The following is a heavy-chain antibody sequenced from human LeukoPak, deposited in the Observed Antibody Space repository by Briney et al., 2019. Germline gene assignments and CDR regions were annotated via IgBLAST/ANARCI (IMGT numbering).Heavy chain of an antibody. CDR3: ANAGFCSSTTCYNPFDH. Sequence: PGGSLRLSCAASGFTFSSYAMSWVRQAPGKGLEWVSGITDSGFTTFYANSVKGRFTISRDNSKNTLYLQMNSLGAEDTAVYYCANAGFCSSTTCYNPFDHWGQGTLVTVSS. V-gene: IGHV3-23*01. D-gene: IGHD2-2*02. CDR2: ITDSGFTT. CDR1: GFTFSSYA. J-gene: IGHJ4*02.